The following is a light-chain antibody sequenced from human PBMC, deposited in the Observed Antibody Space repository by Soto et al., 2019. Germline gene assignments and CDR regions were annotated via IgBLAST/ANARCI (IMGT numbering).Light chain of an antibody. CDR3: SSYAGSNIFYV. CDR1: SSDVGGYNY. Sequence: LTPPPSASGSPGQSVTISCTGTSSDVGGYNYVSWYQQHPGKAPKLMIYEVSKRPSGVPDRFSGSKSGNTASLTVSGLQAEDEADYYCSSYAGSNIFYVFGTGTKVTVL. V-gene: IGLV2-8*01. J-gene: IGLJ1*01. CDR2: EVS.